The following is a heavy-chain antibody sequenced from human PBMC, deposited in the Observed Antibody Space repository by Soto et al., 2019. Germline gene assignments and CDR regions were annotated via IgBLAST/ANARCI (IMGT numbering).Heavy chain of an antibody. V-gene: IGHV4-59*13. CDR1: GCSISGYY. Sequence: XETLSLTCSVSGCSISGYYWSWIRQTPGTGLEWIGYIYYNGRTNFNPSLKSRATISLDTSKNQFSLQLTSVTAADTAVYYCARVMGKNWFDVWGQGTLVTVS. J-gene: IGHJ5*02. CDR2: IYYNGRT. D-gene: IGHD7-27*01. CDR3: ARVMGKNWFDV.